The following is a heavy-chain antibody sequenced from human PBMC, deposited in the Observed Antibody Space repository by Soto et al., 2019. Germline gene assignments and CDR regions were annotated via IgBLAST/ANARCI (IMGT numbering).Heavy chain of an antibody. D-gene: IGHD3-3*01. CDR2: ISGSGGST. Sequence: GGSLRLSCAASGFTFSSYAMSWVRQAPGKGLEWVSAISGSGGSTYCADSVKGRFTISRDNSKNTLYLQMNSLRAEDTAVYYCAKAEYYDFWSGYSNWFDPWGQGTLVTAPQ. CDR3: AKAEYYDFWSGYSNWFDP. CDR1: GFTFSSYA. J-gene: IGHJ5*02. V-gene: IGHV3-23*01.